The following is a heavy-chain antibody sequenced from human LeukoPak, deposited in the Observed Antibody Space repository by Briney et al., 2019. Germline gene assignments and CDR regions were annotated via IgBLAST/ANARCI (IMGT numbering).Heavy chain of an antibody. V-gene: IGHV4-34*01. CDR3: ARRGRWLQFYYFDY. D-gene: IGHD5-24*01. J-gene: IGHJ4*02. Sequence: KTSETLSLTCAVYGGSFSGYYWSWIRQPPGKGLEWIGEINHSGSTNYNPSLKSRVTISVDTSKNQFSLKLSSVTAADTAVYYCARRGRWLQFYYFDYWGQGTLATVSS. CDR1: GGSFSGYY. CDR2: INHSGST.